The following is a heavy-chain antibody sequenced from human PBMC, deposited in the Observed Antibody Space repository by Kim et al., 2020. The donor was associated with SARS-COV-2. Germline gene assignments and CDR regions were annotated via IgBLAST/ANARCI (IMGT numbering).Heavy chain of an antibody. J-gene: IGHJ3*02. CDR3: ARKDSSGWGHDAFDI. Sequence: SETLSLTCTVSGGSISSSSYYWGWIRQPPGKGLEWIGSIYYSGSTYYNPSLKSRVTISVDTSKNQFSLKLSSVTAADTAVYYCARKDSSGWGHDAFDIWGQGTMVTVSS. CDR2: IYYSGST. D-gene: IGHD3-22*01. CDR1: GGSISSSSYY. V-gene: IGHV4-39*01.